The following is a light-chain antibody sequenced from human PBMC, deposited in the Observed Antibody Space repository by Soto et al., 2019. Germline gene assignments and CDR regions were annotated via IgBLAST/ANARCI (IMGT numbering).Light chain of an antibody. V-gene: IGKV1-5*01. Sequence: DVQMTQSPSSLSASVGNRVTITCRASQSISTYLNWYQQKPGKAPKLLIYDASTLESGVPSRFSGSGSGTEFTLTISSLQPDDFATYYCQHYNSYSEAFGQGTKVAIK. J-gene: IGKJ1*01. CDR1: QSISTY. CDR3: QHYNSYSEA. CDR2: DAS.